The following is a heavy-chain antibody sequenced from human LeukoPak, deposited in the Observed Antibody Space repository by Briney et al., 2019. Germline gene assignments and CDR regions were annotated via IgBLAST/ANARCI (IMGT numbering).Heavy chain of an antibody. Sequence: GGSLRLSCAASGFTFSSYWMHWVRQAPGKGRVWVSRNNSDGSSTSYADSVKGRFTISRDNAKNTLYLQMNSLRAEDTAVYYCARDLDSSGYLSWYFDLWGRGTLVTVSS. CDR3: ARDLDSSGYLSWYFDL. D-gene: IGHD3-22*01. V-gene: IGHV3-74*01. CDR2: NNSDGSST. J-gene: IGHJ2*01. CDR1: GFTFSSYW.